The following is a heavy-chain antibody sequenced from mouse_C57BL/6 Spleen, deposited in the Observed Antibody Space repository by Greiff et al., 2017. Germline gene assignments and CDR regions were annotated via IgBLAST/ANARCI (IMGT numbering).Heavy chain of an antibody. Sequence: QVQLKESGPGLVQPSQSLSITCTVSGFSLTSYGVHWVRQSPGKGLEWLGVIWSGGSTDYNAAFISRLSISKDNSKSQVFFKMNSLQADDTAIYYCARKGNYYGSSYGYYAMDYWGQGTSVTVSS. CDR3: ARKGNYYGSSYGYYAMDY. D-gene: IGHD1-1*01. J-gene: IGHJ4*01. CDR1: GFSLTSYG. CDR2: IWSGGST. V-gene: IGHV2-2*01.